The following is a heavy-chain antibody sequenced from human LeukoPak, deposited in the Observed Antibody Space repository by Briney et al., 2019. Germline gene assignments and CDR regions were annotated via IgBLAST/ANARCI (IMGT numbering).Heavy chain of an antibody. CDR2: ISSSGSTI. J-gene: IGHJ3*02. CDR1: GFTFSDYY. CDR3: ARDHLYCSSTSCYRDGAFDI. Sequence: GGSLRLSCAASGFTFSDYYMSWIRQAPGKGLEWVSYISSSGSTIYYADSVKGRFTISRDNAQNSLSLQMNSLRAEDTAVYYCARDHLYCSSTSCYRDGAFDIWGQGTMVTVSS. D-gene: IGHD2-2*02. V-gene: IGHV3-11*01.